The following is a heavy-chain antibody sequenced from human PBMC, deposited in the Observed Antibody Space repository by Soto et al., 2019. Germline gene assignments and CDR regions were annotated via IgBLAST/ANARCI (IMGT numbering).Heavy chain of an antibody. Sequence: GGSLRLSCAASGFTFSSYAMHWVRQAPGKGLEWVAVISYDGSNKYYADSVKGRFTISRDNSKNTLYLQMNSLRAEDTAVYYCARTLTLSGSYYGYYYYGMDVWGQGTTVTVSS. J-gene: IGHJ6*02. D-gene: IGHD1-26*01. CDR3: ARTLTLSGSYYGYYYYGMDV. V-gene: IGHV3-30-3*01. CDR1: GFTFSSYA. CDR2: ISYDGSNK.